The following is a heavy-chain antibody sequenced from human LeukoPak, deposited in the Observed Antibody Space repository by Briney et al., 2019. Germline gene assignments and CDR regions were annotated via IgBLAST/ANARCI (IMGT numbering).Heavy chain of an antibody. V-gene: IGHV1-46*01. D-gene: IGHD6-19*01. CDR1: GYTFTSYY. CDR3: AREVLPGIAVATNTNWFDP. J-gene: IGHJ5*02. Sequence: ASVKVSCKASGYTFTSYYMHWVRQAPGQGLEWMGIINPSGGSTSYAQKFQGRVTMTRDMSTSTVYMELSSLRSEDTAVYYCAREVLPGIAVATNTNWFDPWGQGTLVTVSS. CDR2: INPSGGST.